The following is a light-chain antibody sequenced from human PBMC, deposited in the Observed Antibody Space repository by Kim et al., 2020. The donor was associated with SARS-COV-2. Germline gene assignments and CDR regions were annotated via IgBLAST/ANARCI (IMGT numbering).Light chain of an antibody. J-gene: IGLJ1*01. CDR1: STDIGGHNY. CDR2: DVS. CDR3: SSYTSTSTVYV. Sequence: QSALTQPASVSGSPGQSITISCTGTSTDIGGHNYVSWYQQHPGKAPQLIIFDVSRRPSGISYRFSGSKPGNTASLTISGLQTQDEADYYCSSYTSTSTVYVFGGGTKVTVL. V-gene: IGLV2-14*03.